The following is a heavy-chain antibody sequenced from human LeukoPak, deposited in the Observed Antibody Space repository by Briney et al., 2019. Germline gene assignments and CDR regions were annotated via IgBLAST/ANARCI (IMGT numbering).Heavy chain of an antibody. J-gene: IGHJ5*02. V-gene: IGHV6-1*01. D-gene: IGHD6-19*01. CDR2: TYYRSKWYN. CDR1: GDIVSSNSAA. CDR3: ASGPDSSGWFVDWFDP. Sequence: SQTLSLTCALSGDIVSSNSAAWNWSRQSPSRGLEWLGRTYYRSKWYNDYAESVKSRITITPDTSKNQFSLQLNSVTPEDTAVYYCASGPDSSGWFVDWFDPWGQGTLVTVSS.